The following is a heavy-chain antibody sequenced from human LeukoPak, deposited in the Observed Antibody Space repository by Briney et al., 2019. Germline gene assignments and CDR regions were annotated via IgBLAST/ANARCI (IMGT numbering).Heavy chain of an antibody. D-gene: IGHD6-19*01. CDR2: IYHSGST. V-gene: IGHV4-30-2*01. Sequence: PSETLSLTCTVSGGSISSGGYYWSWIRQPPGKGLEWIGYIYHSGSTYYNPSLKSRVTISVDTSKNQFSLKLSSVTAADTAVYYCARHDNWEYGHTDNEPKAVAGAFDIWGQGTMVTVSS. CDR1: GGSISSGGYY. J-gene: IGHJ3*02. CDR3: ARHDNWEYGHTDNEPKAVAGAFDI.